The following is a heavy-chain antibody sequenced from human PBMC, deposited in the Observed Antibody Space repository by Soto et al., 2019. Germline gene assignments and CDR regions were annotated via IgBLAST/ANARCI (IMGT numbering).Heavy chain of an antibody. CDR3: AKGGDIVLVPAAPPIYYFDY. J-gene: IGHJ4*02. Sequence: PGGSLRLSCAASGFTFSSYGMHWVRQAPGKGLEWVAVISYDGSNKYYADSVKGRFTISRDNSKNTLYLQMNSLRAEDTAVYYCAKGGDIVLVPAAPPIYYFDYWGQGTLVTVSS. D-gene: IGHD2-2*01. V-gene: IGHV3-30*18. CDR1: GFTFSSYG. CDR2: ISYDGSNK.